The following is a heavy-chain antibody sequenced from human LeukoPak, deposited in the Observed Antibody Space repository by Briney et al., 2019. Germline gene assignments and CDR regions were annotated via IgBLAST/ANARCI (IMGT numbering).Heavy chain of an antibody. Sequence: SETLSLTCIVSGGSISNYYWNWIRQPPGKGLEWIGSVFYSGSTNYNPSLKSRVTISVDTSKNHVSLKLTSMAAADTAVYYCARFSISWSYFDYWGQGTLVTVSS. D-gene: IGHD6-13*01. CDR3: ARFSISWSYFDY. CDR2: VFYSGST. CDR1: GGSISNYY. V-gene: IGHV4-59*01. J-gene: IGHJ4*02.